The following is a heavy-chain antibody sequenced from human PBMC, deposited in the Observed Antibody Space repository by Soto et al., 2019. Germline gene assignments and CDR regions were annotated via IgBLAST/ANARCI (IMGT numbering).Heavy chain of an antibody. D-gene: IGHD2-15*01. CDR1: GFTFSKCD. J-gene: IGHJ4*02. CDR2: IGISGDT. V-gene: IGHV3-13*04. Sequence: LRLSCEASGFTFSKCDMHWVRQPTGKGLEWVSTIGISGDTYYAVSVKGRFTISRDNAKNSLSLQMNSLRAGDTALYFCARGQEVGAHFFDSWGQGTQVTVSS. CDR3: ARGQEVGAHFFDS.